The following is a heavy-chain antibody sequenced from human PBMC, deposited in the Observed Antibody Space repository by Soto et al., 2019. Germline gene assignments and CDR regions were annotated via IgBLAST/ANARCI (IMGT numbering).Heavy chain of an antibody. CDR3: ARDRALARSSSWLPSLDY. D-gene: IGHD6-13*01. Sequence: QVQLVQSGAEVKKPGASVKVSCKASGYTFTSYGISWVRQAPGQGLEWMGWISAYNGNTNYAQKLQGRVTMTTDTPTTTAYMGLRSLRADDTAVYYCARDRALARSSSWLPSLDYWGQGTLVTVSS. J-gene: IGHJ4*02. V-gene: IGHV1-18*01. CDR1: GYTFTSYG. CDR2: ISAYNGNT.